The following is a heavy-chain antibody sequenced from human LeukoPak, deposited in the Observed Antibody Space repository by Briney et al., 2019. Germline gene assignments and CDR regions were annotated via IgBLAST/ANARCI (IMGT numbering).Heavy chain of an antibody. CDR2: INPNSGGT. D-gene: IGHD3-22*01. J-gene: IGHJ4*02. CDR1: GYTFTGYY. V-gene: IGHV1-2*02. CDR3: ARPMYYYDSSGDGPFDY. Sequence: ASVKVSCKASGYTFTGYYMHWVRQAPGQGLEWMGWINPNSGGTNYAQKFQGRVTMTRDTSISTAYMELSRLRSDDTAVYYCARPMYYYDSSGDGPFDYWGQGTLVTVSS.